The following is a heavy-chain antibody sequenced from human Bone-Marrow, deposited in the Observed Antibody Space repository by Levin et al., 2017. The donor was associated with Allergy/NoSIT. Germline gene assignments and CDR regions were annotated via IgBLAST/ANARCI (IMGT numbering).Heavy chain of an antibody. J-gene: IGHJ4*02. Sequence: SSETLSLTCAASGFTFSDAWMNWVRQAPGKGLEWVGRIKSKADGGTTDYAAPAKGRFTISRDDSKNTLFLQLSSLKTEDTAVYYCTTEVKWNYGAFENWGQGTLVTVSS. D-gene: IGHD1-7*01. V-gene: IGHV3-15*01. CDR1: GFTFSDAW. CDR3: TTEVKWNYGAFEN. CDR2: IKSKADGGTT.